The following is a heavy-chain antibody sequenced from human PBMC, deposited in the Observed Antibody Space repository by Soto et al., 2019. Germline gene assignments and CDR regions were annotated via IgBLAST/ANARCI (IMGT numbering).Heavy chain of an antibody. D-gene: IGHD6-19*01. J-gene: IGHJ4*02. CDR2: ISGSGGST. CDR3: AKVAEYSSGRFISPKAYFDY. Sequence: GGSLRLSCAASGFTFSSYAMSWVRQTPGKGLEWVSAISGSGGSTYYADSVKGRFTISRDNSKNTLYLQMNSLRAEDTAVYYCAKVAEYSSGRFISPKAYFDYWGQGTLVTVSS. V-gene: IGHV3-23*01. CDR1: GFTFSSYA.